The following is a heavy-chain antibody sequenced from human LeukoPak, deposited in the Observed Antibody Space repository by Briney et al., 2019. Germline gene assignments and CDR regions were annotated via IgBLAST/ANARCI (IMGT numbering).Heavy chain of an antibody. CDR3: AKMLWFGEPSFDY. V-gene: IGHV4-59*01. D-gene: IGHD3-10*01. J-gene: IGHJ4*02. Sequence: KASETLSLTCTVSGGSISSYYWSWIRQPPGKGLEWIGYIYYSGSTNYNPSLKSRVTISVDTSKNQFSLKLSSVTAADTAVYYCAKMLWFGEPSFDYWGQGTLVTVSS. CDR2: IYYSGST. CDR1: GGSISSYY.